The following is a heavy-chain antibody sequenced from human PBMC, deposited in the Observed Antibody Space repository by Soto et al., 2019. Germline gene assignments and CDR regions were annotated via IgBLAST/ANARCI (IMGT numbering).Heavy chain of an antibody. J-gene: IGHJ4*02. V-gene: IGHV1-69*04. CDR2: IVPILGIA. Sequence: SVKVSCKASGGTFSSYTISWVRQAPGQGLEWMGRIVPILGIANYAQKFQGRVTITADKSTSTAYMELSSLRSEDTAVYYCAREDGGVTYFDYWGQGTLVTVSS. CDR1: GGTFSSYT. CDR3: AREDGGVTYFDY. D-gene: IGHD2-15*01.